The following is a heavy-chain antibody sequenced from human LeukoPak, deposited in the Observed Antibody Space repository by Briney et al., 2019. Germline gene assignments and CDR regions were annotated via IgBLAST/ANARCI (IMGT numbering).Heavy chain of an antibody. D-gene: IGHD3-10*01. CDR3: ARTSGSGSFYTN. CDR2: IIPIFGTA. J-gene: IGHJ4*02. CDR1: GGTFSSYA. Sequence: ASVTVSCKASGGTFSSYAISWVRQAPGQGLEWMGGIIPIFGTANYAQKFQGRVTITADKSTSTAYMELSSLRSEDTALYFCARTSGSGSFYTNWGQGTLVTVSS. V-gene: IGHV1-69*06.